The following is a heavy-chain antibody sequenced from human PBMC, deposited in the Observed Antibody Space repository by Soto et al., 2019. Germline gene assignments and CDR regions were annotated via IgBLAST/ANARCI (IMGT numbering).Heavy chain of an antibody. CDR2: LVVGSGNT. CDR3: AAVTDVRFVKRLPAYFDY. D-gene: IGHD3-3*01. Sequence: SVKVSCKTSGFMFTSSAVQWVRQARGQRLEWIGWLVVGSGNTHYAQHFQERVTLTRDMSTGTAYMELSSLRSEDTAVYYCAAVTDVRFVKRLPAYFDYWGQGTLVTVSS. V-gene: IGHV1-58*01. J-gene: IGHJ4*02. CDR1: GFMFTSSA.